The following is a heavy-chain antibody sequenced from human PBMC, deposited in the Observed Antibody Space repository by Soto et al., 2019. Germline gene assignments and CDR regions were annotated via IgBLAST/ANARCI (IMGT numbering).Heavy chain of an antibody. CDR2: ISSSKTT. D-gene: IGHD5-18*01. V-gene: IGHV3-48*02. Sequence: EVPLVESGGGLVQPGESLRLSCTASGITFSSYSMNWVRQAPGKGLEWLSYISSSKTTYADSVKGRFTISRDNAKNSVYLQMNSLRDEETAVYYCVGDQDVHTPMVHGNYWGRGTRVTVSS. CDR1: GITFSSYS. J-gene: IGHJ4*02. CDR3: VGDQDVHTPMVHGNY.